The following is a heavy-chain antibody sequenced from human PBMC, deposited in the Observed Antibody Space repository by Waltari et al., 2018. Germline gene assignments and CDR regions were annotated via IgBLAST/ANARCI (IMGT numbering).Heavy chain of an antibody. CDR2: INHSGST. Sequence: QVQLQQWGAGLLKPSETLSLTCAVYGGSFSGYYWSWIRQPPGKGLEWIGEINHSGSTNYNPSLKSRVTISVDTSKNQFSLKLSSVTAADTAVYYCARGQWLVRFDYWGQGTLVTVSS. D-gene: IGHD6-19*01. CDR1: GGSFSGYY. J-gene: IGHJ4*02. CDR3: ARGQWLVRFDY. V-gene: IGHV4-34*01.